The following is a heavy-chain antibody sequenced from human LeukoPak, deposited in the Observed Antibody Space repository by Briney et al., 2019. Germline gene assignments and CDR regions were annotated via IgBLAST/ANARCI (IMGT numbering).Heavy chain of an antibody. CDR3: ARALGYCSSTSCYDNWFDP. D-gene: IGHD2-2*01. J-gene: IGHJ5*02. Sequence: PGGSLRLSCAASGXTVSSNYMSWVRQAPGKGLEWVSVIYSGGSTYYADYVKGRFTISRDHSKNTLYLQMNSLRAEDTAVYYCARALGYCSSTSCYDNWFDPWGQGTLVTVSS. CDR1: GXTVSSNY. V-gene: IGHV3-53*01. CDR2: IYSGGST.